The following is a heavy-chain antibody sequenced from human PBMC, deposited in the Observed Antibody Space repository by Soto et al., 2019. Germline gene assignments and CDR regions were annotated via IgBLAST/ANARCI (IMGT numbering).Heavy chain of an antibody. D-gene: IGHD1-7*01. CDR3: ARAPLNWNFPSYYYYYGMDV. J-gene: IGHJ6*02. CDR2: INHSGST. Sequence: SQTLSLTCAAYGGSFSGYYWSWIRQPPGKGLEWIGEINHSGSTNYNPSLKSRVTISVDTSKNQFSLKLSSVTAADTAVYYCARAPLNWNFPSYYYYYGMDVWGQGTTVTVSS. CDR1: GGSFSGYY. V-gene: IGHV4-34*01.